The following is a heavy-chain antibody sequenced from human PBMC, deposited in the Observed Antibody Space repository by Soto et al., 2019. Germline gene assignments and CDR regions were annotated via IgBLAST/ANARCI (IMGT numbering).Heavy chain of an antibody. CDR1: GFTFSSYA. J-gene: IGHJ6*02. CDR3: AKTFWGGYLTRYYYYYGMDV. Sequence: GGSLRLSCAASGFTFSSYAMSWVRQAPGKGLEWVSAISGSGGSTYYADSVKGRFTISRDNSKNTLYLQMNSLRAEDTAVYYCAKTFWGGYLTRYYYYYGMDVWGQGTTVTVSS. V-gene: IGHV3-23*01. D-gene: IGHD3-3*01. CDR2: ISGSGGST.